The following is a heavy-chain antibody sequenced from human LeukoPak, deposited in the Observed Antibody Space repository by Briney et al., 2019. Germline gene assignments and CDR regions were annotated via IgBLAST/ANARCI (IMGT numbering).Heavy chain of an antibody. D-gene: IGHD1-26*01. V-gene: IGHV3-33*06. J-gene: IGHJ4*02. CDR1: GFTFSSYG. CDR2: IWYDGSNK. Sequence: GGSLRLSCAASGFTFSSYGMHWVRQAPGKGLEWVAVIWYDGSNKYYADSVKGRFTISRDNSKNTLYLQMNSLRAEDTAVYYCAKGVRIIVGATPFDYWGQGTLGTVSS. CDR3: AKGVRIIVGATPFDY.